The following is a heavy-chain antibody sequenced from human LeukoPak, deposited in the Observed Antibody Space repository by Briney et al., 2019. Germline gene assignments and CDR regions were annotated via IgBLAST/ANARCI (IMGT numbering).Heavy chain of an antibody. Sequence: PGGSLRLSCAASGFTFSSYGMHWVRQAPGKGLEWVAFIRYDGSNKYYADSVKGRFTISRDNSKNTLYLQMNSLRAEDTAVYYCAKASLSSPSRPGLNYYYYYYMDVWGKGTTVTVSS. D-gene: IGHD6-6*01. CDR2: IRYDGSNK. CDR1: GFTFSSYG. V-gene: IGHV3-30*02. J-gene: IGHJ6*03. CDR3: AKASLSSPSRPGLNYYYYYYMDV.